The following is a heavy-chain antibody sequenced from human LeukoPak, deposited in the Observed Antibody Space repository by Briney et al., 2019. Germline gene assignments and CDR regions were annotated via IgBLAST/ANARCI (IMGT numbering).Heavy chain of an antibody. V-gene: IGHV4-34*01. J-gene: IGHJ4*02. CDR3: ASTVAAA. Sequence: PSETLSLTCAVYGGSFSGYYCSWIRQPPGKGLEWIGEINHSGSTNYNPSLKSRVTISVDTSKNQFSLKLSSVTAADTAVYYCASTVAAAWGQGTLVTVSS. CDR2: INHSGST. CDR1: GGSFSGYY. D-gene: IGHD6-13*01.